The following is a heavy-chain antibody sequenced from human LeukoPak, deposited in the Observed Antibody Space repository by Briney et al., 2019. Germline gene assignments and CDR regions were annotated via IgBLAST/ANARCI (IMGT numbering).Heavy chain of an antibody. CDR2: ISSSSSYI. CDR1: GFTFSSYS. V-gene: IGHV3-21*01. D-gene: IGHD3-3*01. CDR3: ARDGGGTYYDSWSGYYPVDY. J-gene: IGHJ4*02. Sequence: GGSLRLSCAASGFTFSSYSMNWVRQAPGKGLEWVSSISSSSSYIYYADSVKGRFTISRDNAKNSLYLQMNSLRAEDTAVYYCARDGGGTYYDSWSGYYPVDYWGQGTLVTVSS.